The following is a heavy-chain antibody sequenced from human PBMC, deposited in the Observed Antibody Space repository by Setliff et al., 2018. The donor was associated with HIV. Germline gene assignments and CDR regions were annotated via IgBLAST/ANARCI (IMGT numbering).Heavy chain of an antibody. D-gene: IGHD3-16*01. Sequence: ASVKVSCKASGYIFNSFGISWVRQAPGQGLEGMGWISAYNGNTKYAQKLQGRVTMTTDTSTSTGYMELKSLRSDDTAVYYCARDGPYVAVLIRAFDIWGQGTMVTVSS. J-gene: IGHJ3*02. CDR1: GYIFNSFG. V-gene: IGHV1-18*01. CDR3: ARDGPYVAVLIRAFDI. CDR2: ISAYNGNT.